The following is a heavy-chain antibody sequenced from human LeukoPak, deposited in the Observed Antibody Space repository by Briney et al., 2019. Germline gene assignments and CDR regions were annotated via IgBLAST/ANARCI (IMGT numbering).Heavy chain of an antibody. D-gene: IGHD3-10*01. CDR3: AKEGDRGEALYYYYMDV. CDR2: IWYDGSNR. J-gene: IGHJ6*03. Sequence: GGSLRLSCAASVFMFSDYGMHWVREAPRKGLEWVAAIWYDGSNRFYADSVKGRFTISRDNSKNALYLQMNSLRAEDTADYYCAKEGDRGEALYYYYMDVWGNGTTVTVSS. V-gene: IGHV3-33*06. CDR1: VFMFSDYG.